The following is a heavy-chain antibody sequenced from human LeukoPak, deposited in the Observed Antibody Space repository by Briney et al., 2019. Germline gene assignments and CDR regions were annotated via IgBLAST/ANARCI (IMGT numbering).Heavy chain of an antibody. J-gene: IGHJ4*02. CDR3: VRGTGY. Sequence: HTGGSLRLSCSVSGFTFSTYVMHWVRQAPGKGLEYVSAISSSGDNTYYADSVKGRFTISRDNSKNTLYLQMSSLRADDTAVYHCVRGTGYWGQGTLVTVSS. CDR1: GFTFSTYV. V-gene: IGHV3-64D*06. CDR2: ISSSGDNT.